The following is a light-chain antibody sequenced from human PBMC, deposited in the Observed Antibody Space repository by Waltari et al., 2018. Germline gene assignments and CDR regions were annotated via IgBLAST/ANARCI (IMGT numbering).Light chain of an antibody. V-gene: IGKV1-39*01. Sequence: IQMTQSPSSLSASVGDRVTITCRASQSISIYLNWYQQKPGKAPKLLIYAASSLQSGVPSRFSGSGSGTDFTLTISSLQPEDFATYYCQQSYSTPPNTFGGGTKVEIK. CDR2: AAS. J-gene: IGKJ4*01. CDR3: QQSYSTPPNT. CDR1: QSISIY.